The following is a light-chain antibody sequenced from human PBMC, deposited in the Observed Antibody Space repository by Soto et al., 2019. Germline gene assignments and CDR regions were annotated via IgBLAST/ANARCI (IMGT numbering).Light chain of an antibody. CDR2: SND. CDR3: ATWDVSLSGWV. V-gene: IGLV1-40*01. J-gene: IGLJ3*02. Sequence: QAVVTQPPSVSGAPGQRVTISCTGSSSNIGAGYDVHWYQQLPGTAPKLLIYSNDQRPSGVPDRFSGSKSGTSASLAISGLQSEDEADYYCATWDVSLSGWVFGGGTKLTVL. CDR1: SSNIGAGYD.